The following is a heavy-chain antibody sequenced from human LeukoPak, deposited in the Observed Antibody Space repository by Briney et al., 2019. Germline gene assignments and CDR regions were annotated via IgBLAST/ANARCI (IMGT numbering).Heavy chain of an antibody. Sequence: SETLSLTCSVSGASITSYYWSWIRQSPGKGLEWIGHIFYRGDTEYNPSLKSRVAMSVDTSKKQISLKLSSVTAADTAIYHCLRVIETLKRVPSDLWGQGTLVTVPS. J-gene: IGHJ5*02. CDR1: GASITSYY. D-gene: IGHD4-23*01. CDR3: LRVIETLKRVPSDL. V-gene: IGHV4-59*01. CDR2: IFYRGDT.